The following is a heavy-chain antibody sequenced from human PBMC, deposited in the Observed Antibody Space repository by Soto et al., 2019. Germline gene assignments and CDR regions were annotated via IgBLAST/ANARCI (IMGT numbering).Heavy chain of an antibody. CDR2: INPNSGGT. CDR3: ARGGNQINDAFDI. J-gene: IGHJ3*02. V-gene: IGHV1-2*04. Sequence: ASVKVSCKASGYTFTSYAISWVRQAPGQGLEWMGWINPNSGGTNYAQKFQGWVTMTRDTSISTAYMELSRLRSDDTAVYYCARGGNQINDAFDIWGQGTMVTVS. CDR1: GYTFTSYA.